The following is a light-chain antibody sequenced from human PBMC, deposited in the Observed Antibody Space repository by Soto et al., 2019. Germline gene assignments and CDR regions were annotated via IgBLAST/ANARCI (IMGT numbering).Light chain of an antibody. CDR1: ISDVGGYNY. CDR3: SSYTSSSTLVV. Sequence: QSVLTQPASVSGSPGQSITIYCTGTISDVGGYNYVSWYQQHPGKAPKLMIYDVSNRPSGVSNRFSGSKSGNTASLTISGLQAEDEADYSCSSYTSSSTLVVFGGGTKLTVL. J-gene: IGLJ2*01. CDR2: DVS. V-gene: IGLV2-14*01.